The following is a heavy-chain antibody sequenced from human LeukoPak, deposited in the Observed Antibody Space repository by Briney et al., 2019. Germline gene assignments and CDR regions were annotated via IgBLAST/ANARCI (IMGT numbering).Heavy chain of an antibody. CDR3: ARGHQPPYYGMDV. CDR1: GGTFSSYT. CDR2: IIPILGIA. J-gene: IGHJ6*02. V-gene: IGHV1-69*02. Sequence: SVKVSCKASGGTFSSYTISWVRQAPGQGLECMGRIIPILGIANYAQEFQGRVTITADKSTSTAYMELNSLRSEDTAVFYCARGHQPPYYGMDVWGQGTTVTVSS.